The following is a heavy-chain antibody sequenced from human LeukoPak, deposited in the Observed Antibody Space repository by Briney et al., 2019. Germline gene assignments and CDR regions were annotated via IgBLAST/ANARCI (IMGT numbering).Heavy chain of an antibody. D-gene: IGHD3-16*01. Sequence: SETLSLTCTVPGGSISSYYWSWIRQPPGKGLEWIGYVYYRGSTNYNPSLKSRVTISLDTSKNQFSLKLTSVTAADTAVYYCARHLWGSSNAYYFDFWGQGTLVTVSS. CDR2: VYYRGST. CDR1: GGSISSYY. V-gene: IGHV4-59*08. J-gene: IGHJ4*02. CDR3: ARHLWGSSNAYYFDF.